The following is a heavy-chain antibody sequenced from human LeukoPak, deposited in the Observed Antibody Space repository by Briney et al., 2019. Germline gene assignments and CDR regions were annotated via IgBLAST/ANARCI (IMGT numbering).Heavy chain of an antibody. J-gene: IGHJ6*03. Sequence: GGSLRLSCAASGFTFSGSAMHWVRQASGKGLEWVGRIRSKANSYATAYAASVKGRFTIPRDDSKNTAYLQMNSLKTEDTAVYYCTNAIAVAGPYYYYYYMDVWGKGTTVTISS. CDR3: TNAIAVAGPYYYYYYMDV. V-gene: IGHV3-73*01. D-gene: IGHD6-19*01. CDR1: GFTFSGSA. CDR2: IRSKANSYAT.